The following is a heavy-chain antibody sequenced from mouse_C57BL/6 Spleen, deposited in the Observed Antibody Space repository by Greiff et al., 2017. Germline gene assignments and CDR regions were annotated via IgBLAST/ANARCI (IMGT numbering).Heavy chain of an antibody. V-gene: IGHV1-15*01. J-gene: IGHJ3*01. CDR3: TRWDGNYGEFAY. D-gene: IGHD2-1*01. Sequence: QVQLQQSGAELVRPGASVTLSCKASGYTFTDYEMHWVKQTPVHGLEWIGAIDPETGGTAYNQKSKGKAILTADKSSSTAYMELRSLTSEDSAVYYCTRWDGNYGEFAYWGQGTLVTVSA. CDR1: GYTFTDYE. CDR2: IDPETGGT.